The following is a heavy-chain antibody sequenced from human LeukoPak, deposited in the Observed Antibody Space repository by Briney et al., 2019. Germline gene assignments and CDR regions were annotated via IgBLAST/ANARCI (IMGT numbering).Heavy chain of an antibody. Sequence: GGSLRLSCTASGFTFSGYGMHWVRQAPGMGLEWVAIISYDGSNTFYGDSVKGRFTISRDNSKNTLYLQMNSLRAEDTAVYYCAKDAHFWVAVAAPRWGQGAPVTVSS. CDR1: GFTFSGYG. CDR2: ISYDGSNT. V-gene: IGHV3-30*18. CDR3: AKDAHFWVAVAAPR. D-gene: IGHD6-19*01. J-gene: IGHJ4*02.